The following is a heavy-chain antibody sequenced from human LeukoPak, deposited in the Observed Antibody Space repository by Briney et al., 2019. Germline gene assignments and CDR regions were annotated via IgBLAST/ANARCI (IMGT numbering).Heavy chain of an antibody. J-gene: IGHJ4*02. CDR2: IYYTGRT. CDR3: VRLHSAKIFDY. D-gene: IGHD2-15*01. CDR1: VGSLSSTTYY. Sequence: PSETLSLTCAFSVGSLSSTTYYWAWIRQPPGKGLEWIGGIYYTGRTYYNPSLKSRLTISRDTSKNQFSLKLRRVPAADTAVYYCVRLHSAKIFDYWGQGSLVTVSS. V-gene: IGHV4-39*01.